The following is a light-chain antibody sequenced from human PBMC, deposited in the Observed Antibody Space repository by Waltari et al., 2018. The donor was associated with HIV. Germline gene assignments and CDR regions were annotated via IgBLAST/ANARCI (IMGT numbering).Light chain of an antibody. Sequence: DIVMTQSPDSLAVSLGERATINCKSSQSVLYSSNNKDYLAWYQQKPAQPPKLLFYWASTRESGVPDRFTGSGSGTNFTLTISSLQAEDVAVYFCHQYFSPPPTFGQGTKVEIK. J-gene: IGKJ1*01. CDR1: QSVLYSSNNKDY. CDR2: WAS. CDR3: HQYFSPPPT. V-gene: IGKV4-1*01.